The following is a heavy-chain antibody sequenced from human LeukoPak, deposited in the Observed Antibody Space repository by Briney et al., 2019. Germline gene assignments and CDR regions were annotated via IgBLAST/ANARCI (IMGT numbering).Heavy chain of an antibody. D-gene: IGHD2-2*01. J-gene: IGHJ4*02. CDR1: GYTFTGYY. CDR3: ARLPVGYCSSTSCPDY. Sequence: ASVKVSCEASGYTFTGYYMHWVRQAPGQGLEWMGWINPNSGGTNYAQKFQGRVTMTRDTSISTAYMELSRLRSDDTAVYYCARLPVGYCSSTSCPDYWGQGTLVTVSS. CDR2: INPNSGGT. V-gene: IGHV1-2*02.